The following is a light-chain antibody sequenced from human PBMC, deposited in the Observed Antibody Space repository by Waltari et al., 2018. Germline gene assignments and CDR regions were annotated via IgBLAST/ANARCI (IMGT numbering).Light chain of an antibody. CDR1: QGISSY. V-gene: IGKV1-13*02. J-gene: IGKJ1*01. Sequence: IQMSQSPSSLSASAGDRVTITCRASQGISSYLNWYQQKPGKAPKLLIYYANSLASGVPSRFSGSGSGTEFTLTISSLQPEDFATYYCQQGDSYPRTFGRGTKVGIK. CDR3: QQGDSYPRT. CDR2: YAN.